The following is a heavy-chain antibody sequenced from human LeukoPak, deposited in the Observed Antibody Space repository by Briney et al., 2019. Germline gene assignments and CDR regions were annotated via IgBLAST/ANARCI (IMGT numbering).Heavy chain of an antibody. Sequence: PGGSLRLSCVASGFTFGKYWMSWVRQAPGKGLEWVAVISYDGSNKYYADSVKGRFTTSRDNSKNTLYLQMNSLRAEDTAVYYCAKDQAGIAVAVFDYWGQGTLVTVSS. CDR1: GFTFGKYW. CDR2: ISYDGSNK. J-gene: IGHJ4*02. D-gene: IGHD6-19*01. CDR3: AKDQAGIAVAVFDY. V-gene: IGHV3-30*18.